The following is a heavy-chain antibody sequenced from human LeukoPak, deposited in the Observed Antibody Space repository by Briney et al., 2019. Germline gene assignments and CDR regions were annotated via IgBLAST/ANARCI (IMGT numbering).Heavy chain of an antibody. J-gene: IGHJ6*02. V-gene: IGHV3-30*18. CDR1: GFTFSSYA. CDR2: ISYDGSNK. CDR3: AKDWTVGAAYYYYGMDV. Sequence: GGSLRLSCAASGFTFSSYAMSWVRQAPGKGLEWVAVISYDGSNKYYADSVKGRFTISRDNSKNTLYLQMNSLRAEDTAVYYCAKDWTVGAAYYYYGMDVWGQGTTVTVSS. D-gene: IGHD1-26*01.